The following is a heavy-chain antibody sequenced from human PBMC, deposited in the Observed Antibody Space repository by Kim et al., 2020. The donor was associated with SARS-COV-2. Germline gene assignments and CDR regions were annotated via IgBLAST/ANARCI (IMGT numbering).Heavy chain of an antibody. J-gene: IGHJ4*02. CDR3: AKDGLLLRYFDWLPSDAYFDY. D-gene: IGHD3-9*01. V-gene: IGHV3-23*03. Sequence: TISRDNSKNTLYLQMNSLRAEDTAVYYCAKDGLLLRYFDWLPSDAYFDYWGQGTLVTVSS.